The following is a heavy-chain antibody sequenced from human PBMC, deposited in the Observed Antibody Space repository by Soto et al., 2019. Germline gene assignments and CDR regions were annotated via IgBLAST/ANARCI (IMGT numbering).Heavy chain of an antibody. CDR1: GLTISGKKY. Sequence: DVQLVESGGGLIQPGGSLRLSCAALGLTISGKKYMSWLRQAPGRGLEWVSGLYDVDGTYYADSVKGRFTISRDSSKTIVFLHMNRLGPDATAVYYCATWLVREHAYDIWGQGTTVTVSS. J-gene: IGHJ3*02. D-gene: IGHD6-19*01. CDR3: ATWLVREHAYDI. CDR2: LYDVDGT. V-gene: IGHV3-53*01.